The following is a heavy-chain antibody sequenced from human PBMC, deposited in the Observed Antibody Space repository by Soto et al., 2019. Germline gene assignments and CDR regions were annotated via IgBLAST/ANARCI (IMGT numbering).Heavy chain of an antibody. D-gene: IGHD3-3*01. CDR3: ARGSPYHDFWSGWDY. Sequence: EVQMVESGGGLVQPGGLLRHSCAASGFTFSSYSMNWVRQAPGKGLEWVSYISSSSSTIYYADSVKGRFTISRDNAKNSLYLQMNSLRDEDTAVYYCARGSPYHDFWSGWDYWGQGTLVTVSS. V-gene: IGHV3-48*02. CDR1: GFTFSSYS. CDR2: ISSSSSTI. J-gene: IGHJ4*02.